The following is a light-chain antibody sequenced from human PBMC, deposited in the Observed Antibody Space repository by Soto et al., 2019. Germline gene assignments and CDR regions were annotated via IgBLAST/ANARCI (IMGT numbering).Light chain of an antibody. CDR2: EVS. CDR1: SSDVGGYNY. Sequence: HSVLTQPASVSGSPGQSITISCTGTSSDVGGYNYVSWYQQHPGKAPKLMIYEVSNRPSGVSNRFSGSKSGNTASLTISGLQAEDEADYYCSSYTSSSTSVLFGGGTKLTVL. J-gene: IGLJ2*01. V-gene: IGLV2-14*01. CDR3: SSYTSSSTSVL.